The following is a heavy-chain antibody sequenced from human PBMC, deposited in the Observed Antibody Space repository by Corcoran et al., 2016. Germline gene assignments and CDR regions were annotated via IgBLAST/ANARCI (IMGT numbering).Heavy chain of an antibody. Sequence: QVQLVQSGAEVKKPGSSVKVSCKASGGTFSSYAISWVRQAPGQGLEWMGGIIPIFGTANYAQKFQGRVTITADESTSTAYMELSSLRSEDTAGYYWARDGGTNGGRFYDYGMDVWGQGTTVTVSS. CDR1: GGTFSSYA. D-gene: IGHD3-16*01. CDR2: IIPIFGTA. J-gene: IGHJ6*02. V-gene: IGHV1-69*01. CDR3: ARDGGTNGGRFYDYGMDV.